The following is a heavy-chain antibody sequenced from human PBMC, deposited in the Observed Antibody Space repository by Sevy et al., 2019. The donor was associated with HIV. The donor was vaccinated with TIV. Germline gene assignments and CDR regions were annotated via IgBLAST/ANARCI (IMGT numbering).Heavy chain of an antibody. CDR1: GDSVSSNSAA. CDR2: TYYRSKWYN. J-gene: IGHJ6*03. CDR3: ARGVIVLRFLEWLSETYYYYYYMDV. D-gene: IGHD3-3*01. Sequence: KQSQTLSLTCAISGDSVSSNSAAWNWIRQSPSRGLEWLGRTYYRSKWYNDYAVSVKSRITINPDISKNQFSLQLNSVTPEDTAVDYCARGVIVLRFLEWLSETYYYYYYMDVWGKGTTVTVSS. V-gene: IGHV6-1*01.